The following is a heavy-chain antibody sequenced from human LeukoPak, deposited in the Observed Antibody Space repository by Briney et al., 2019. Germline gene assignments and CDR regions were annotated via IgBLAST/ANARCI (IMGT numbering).Heavy chain of an antibody. D-gene: IGHD1-14*01. CDR1: GFTFGDYW. V-gene: IGHV3-74*01. Sequence: PGGSLRLSCAASGFTFGDYWMHWVRQAPGKGLVWVSRIISDGSNASYADSVKGRFTSSRDNVKNTLYLQMNGLRAEDTAVYYCARDSRYLPDYWGQGTLVTVSS. CDR3: ARDSRYLPDY. J-gene: IGHJ4*02. CDR2: IISDGSNA.